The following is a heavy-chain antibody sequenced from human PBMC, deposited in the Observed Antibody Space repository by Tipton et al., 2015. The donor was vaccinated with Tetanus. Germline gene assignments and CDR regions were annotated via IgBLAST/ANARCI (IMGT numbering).Heavy chain of an antibody. J-gene: IGHJ4*02. Sequence: SLRLSCTVSGGSISTYHWNWIRQFPGKGLEWVAVISFDGSSQHYADSVKGRFTISRDNSKDILYLQMDSLRVEDTAVYYCARGTGKYSAGDYWGQGTLVTVSS. CDR3: ARGTGKYSAGDY. CDR2: ISFDGSSQ. CDR1: GGSISTYH. D-gene: IGHD4-11*01. V-gene: IGHV3-30*03.